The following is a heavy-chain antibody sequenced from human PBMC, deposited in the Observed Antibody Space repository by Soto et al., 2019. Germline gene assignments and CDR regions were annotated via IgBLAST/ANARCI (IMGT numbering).Heavy chain of an antibody. V-gene: IGHV1-2*02. CDR3: AKGGAIVAAGTRVYLYNAMDV. D-gene: IGHD1-26*01. CDR2: INPNSGDT. CDR1: GYTFTGYY. Sequence: ASVKVSCKASGYTFTGYYVHWVRQAPGQGLEWMGWINPNSGDTYLAQRFQGRVTMNRDTCIGTAYMELRSLTSDDTAEYYCAKGGAIVAAGTRVYLYNAMDVWGQETTVTVSS. J-gene: IGHJ6*02.